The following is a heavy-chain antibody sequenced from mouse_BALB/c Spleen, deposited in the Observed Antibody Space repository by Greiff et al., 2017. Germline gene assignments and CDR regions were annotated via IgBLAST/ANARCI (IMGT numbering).Heavy chain of an antibody. V-gene: IGHV1-80*01. CDR3: TRGRTTVGERDFDY. D-gene: IGHD1-1*01. CDR1: GYAFSSYW. Sequence: QVQLQQSGAELVRPGSSVKISCKASGYAFSSYWMNWVKQRPGQGLEWIGQIYPGDGDTNYNGKFKGKATLTADKSSSTAYMQLSSLTSEDSAVYFCTRGRTTVGERDFDYWGQGTTLTVSS. J-gene: IGHJ2*01. CDR2: IYPGDGDT.